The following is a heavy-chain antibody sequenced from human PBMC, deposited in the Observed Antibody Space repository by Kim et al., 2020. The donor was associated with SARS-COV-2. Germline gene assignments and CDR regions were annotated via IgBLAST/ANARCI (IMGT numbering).Heavy chain of an antibody. V-gene: IGHV3-23*01. CDR3: AKDDGYGGNLFDY. D-gene: IGHD4-17*01. J-gene: IGHJ4*02. Sequence: GDSVKGRFTISRDNSQSTLYLQVNTLRAEDTAVYYCAKDDGYGGNLFDYWGQGTLVTVSS.